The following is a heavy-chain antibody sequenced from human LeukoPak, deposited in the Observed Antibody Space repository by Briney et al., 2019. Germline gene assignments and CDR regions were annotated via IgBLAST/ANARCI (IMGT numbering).Heavy chain of an antibody. Sequence: SETLSLTCAVYGVSFSGYYWSWIRQPPGKGLEWIGEINHSGSTNYNPSLKSRVTISVDTSKNQFSLKLSSVTAADTAVYYCASLWPYQLSAFDIWGQGTMVTVSS. CDR1: GVSFSGYY. V-gene: IGHV4-34*01. J-gene: IGHJ3*02. CDR2: INHSGST. CDR3: ASLWPYQLSAFDI. D-gene: IGHD2-2*01.